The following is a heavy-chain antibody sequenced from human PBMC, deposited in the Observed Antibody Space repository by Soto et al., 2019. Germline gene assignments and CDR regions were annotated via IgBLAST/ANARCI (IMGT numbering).Heavy chain of an antibody. CDR2: IYYSGST. V-gene: IGHV4-39*01. CDR3: ARIYYYDSSGYSD. D-gene: IGHD3-22*01. Sequence: PSETLSLTCTVSGGSISSGSYYWGWIRQPPGKGLEWIGSIYYSGSTYYNPSLKSRVTISVDTSKNQFSLKLSSVTAADTAVYYCARIYYYDSSGYSDWGQGTLVTVSS. CDR1: GGSISSGSYY. J-gene: IGHJ4*02.